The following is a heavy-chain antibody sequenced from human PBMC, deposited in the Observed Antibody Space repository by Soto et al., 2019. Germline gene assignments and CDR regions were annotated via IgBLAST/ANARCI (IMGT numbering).Heavy chain of an antibody. CDR1: GFTFSTYW. CDR2: INNDGSNT. CDR3: ARDPLIGTTVSGLVV. D-gene: IGHD1-7*01. V-gene: IGHV3-74*01. J-gene: IGHJ6*02. Sequence: EVQLVESGGGLVQPGGSLRLSCAASGFTFSTYWMHWVRQPPGKGLVWVSRINNDGSNTAYADSVKGRFTISRDNAQSTLYLQMNSLRAEDTAVYYCARDPLIGTTVSGLVVWGQGTTVSVSS.